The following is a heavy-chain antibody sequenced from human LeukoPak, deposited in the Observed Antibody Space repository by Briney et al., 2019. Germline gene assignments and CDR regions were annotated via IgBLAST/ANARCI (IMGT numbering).Heavy chain of an antibody. J-gene: IGHJ5*02. CDR1: GFTFSSYW. Sequence: PGGSLRLSCAASGFTFSSYWMSWVRQAPGKGLEWVANIKQDRSEKYYVDSVKGRFTISRDNAKNSLYLQMNSLRAEDTAVYYCARDRDYYDSSGYAWFDPWGQGTLVTVSS. D-gene: IGHD3-22*01. V-gene: IGHV3-7*01. CDR2: IKQDRSEK. CDR3: ARDRDYYDSSGYAWFDP.